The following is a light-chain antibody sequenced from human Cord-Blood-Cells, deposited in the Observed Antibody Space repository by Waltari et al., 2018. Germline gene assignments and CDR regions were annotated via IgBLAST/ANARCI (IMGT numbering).Light chain of an antibody. CDR2: KDS. V-gene: IGLV3-27*01. Sequence: SYELTQPSSVSVSPGQTARITCSGDVLAKQYARWFQQKPGQAPVLVIYKDSEWPSGNPERFSGSSSGTTVTLTISGAQVEDEADYYCYSAADNNLGVFGGGTKLTVL. CDR3: YSAADNNLGV. CDR1: VLAKQY. J-gene: IGLJ3*02.